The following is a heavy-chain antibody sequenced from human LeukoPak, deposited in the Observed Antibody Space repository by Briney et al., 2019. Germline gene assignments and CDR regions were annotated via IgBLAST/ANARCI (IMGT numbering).Heavy chain of an antibody. CDR1: GGSLSGYY. Sequence: SETLSLTCAVYGGSLSGYYWGWIRQPPGKGLEWIGSIYYSGSTYYNPSLKSRVTMSVDTSKNQFSLKLSSVTAADTAVYYCARHGASGGYDFWSGYYPDGDYYYYGMDVWGQGTTATVSS. CDR3: ARHGASGGYDFWSGYYPDGDYYYYGMDV. J-gene: IGHJ6*02. CDR2: IYYSGST. V-gene: IGHV4-39*01. D-gene: IGHD3-3*01.